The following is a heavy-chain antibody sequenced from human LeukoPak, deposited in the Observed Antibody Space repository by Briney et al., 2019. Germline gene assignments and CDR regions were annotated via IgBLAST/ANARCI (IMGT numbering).Heavy chain of an antibody. CDR2: IYSGGST. J-gene: IGHJ6*03. CDR3: ARDRGSTGLYYYYMDV. D-gene: IGHD3-10*01. V-gene: IGHV3-53*01. CDR1: GFTVSSNY. Sequence: GGSLRPSCAASGFTVSSNYMSWVRQAPGKGLEWVSVIYSGGSTYYADSAKGRFTISRDNSKNTLYLQMNSLRAEDTAVYYCARDRGSTGLYYYYMDVWGKGTTVTVSS.